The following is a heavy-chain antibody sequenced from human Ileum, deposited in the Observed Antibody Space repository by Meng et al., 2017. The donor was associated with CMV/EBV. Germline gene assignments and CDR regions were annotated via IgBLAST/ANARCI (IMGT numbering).Heavy chain of an antibody. V-gene: IGHV3-21*01. Sequence: FPFSSYSINWVRQAPGKGLEWVSSISSSSSYIYYADSVKGRFTISRDNAKNSLYLQMNSLRAEDTAVYYCARDPPRGCSTTSCSGYWGQGTLVTVSS. D-gene: IGHD2-2*01. CDR2: ISSSSSYI. J-gene: IGHJ4*02. CDR1: FPFSSYS. CDR3: ARDPPRGCSTTSCSGY.